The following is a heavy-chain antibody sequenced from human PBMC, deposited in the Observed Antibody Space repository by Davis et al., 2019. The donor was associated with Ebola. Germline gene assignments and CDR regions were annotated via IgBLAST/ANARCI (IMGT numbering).Heavy chain of an antibody. J-gene: IGHJ5*02. CDR3: ARRGEQLAPDP. V-gene: IGHV1-18*04. CDR2: ISAYNGNT. CDR1: GYTFTGYY. D-gene: IGHD6-6*01. Sequence: ASVKVSCKASGYTFTGYYMHWVRQAPGQGLEWMGWISAYNGNTNYAQKLQGRVTMTTDTSTSTAYMELRSLRSDDTAVYYCARRGEQLAPDPWGQGTLVTVSS.